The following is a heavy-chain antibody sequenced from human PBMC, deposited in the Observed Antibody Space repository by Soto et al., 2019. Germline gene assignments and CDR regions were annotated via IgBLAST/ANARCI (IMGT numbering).Heavy chain of an antibody. J-gene: IGHJ6*02. CDR1: GGSLSNYG. Sequence: QVQLVQSGAEVKKPGSSVKVSCKASGGSLSNYGISWVRQAPGQGLEWMGGIIPVFGTANYAQKFQGRVTMTAAESTSIVYMGVTSLRSEDTAVYYCARGDATKIVVTTYYGMDVWGQGTTVTVSS. D-gene: IGHD4-17*01. CDR3: ARGDATKIVVTTYYGMDV. CDR2: IIPVFGTA. V-gene: IGHV1-69*12.